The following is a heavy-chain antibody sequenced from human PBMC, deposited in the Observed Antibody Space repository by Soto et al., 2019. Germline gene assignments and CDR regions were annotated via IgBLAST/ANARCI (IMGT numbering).Heavy chain of an antibody. V-gene: IGHV3-30*18. CDR2: ISYDGSNK. J-gene: IGHJ4*02. Sequence: GGSLRLSCAASGFSFSNSGMHWVRQAPGKGLEWVAFISYDGSNKYYADSVKGRFTISRDNSKNTLYLQMNSLRAEDTAVYYCAKDLGKIYFDYWGQGTLVTVSS. CDR1: GFSFSNSG. CDR3: AKDLGKIYFDY.